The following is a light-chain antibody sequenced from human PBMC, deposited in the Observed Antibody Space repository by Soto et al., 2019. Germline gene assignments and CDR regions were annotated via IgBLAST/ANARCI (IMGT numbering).Light chain of an antibody. CDR1: QGISNA. V-gene: IGKV1-13*02. CDR2: DAS. J-gene: IGKJ5*01. Sequence: AIQLTQSPSSLSASVGDTVTITCRASQGISNALAWYQQIPGKPPKLLIYDASTLESGVPSRFSGSGSGTDFTLTIRSLQPGDFATYYCQQFNVFPTFGQGTRLEIQ. CDR3: QQFNVFPT.